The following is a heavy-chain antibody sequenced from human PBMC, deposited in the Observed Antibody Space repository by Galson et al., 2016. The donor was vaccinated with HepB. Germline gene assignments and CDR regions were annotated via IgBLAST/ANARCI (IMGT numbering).Heavy chain of an antibody. Sequence: SLRLSCAASGFTFSNYAMHWVRQAPGKGLEWVAIISYDGSNKYYADSVKGRFTISRDNSKNTLYLQMNILRAGDTAVYYCARDPLRYGDRHFDYWGQGTLVTVSS. CDR3: ARDPLRYGDRHFDY. J-gene: IGHJ4*02. V-gene: IGHV3-30-3*01. CDR2: ISYDGSNK. CDR1: GFTFSNYA. D-gene: IGHD4-17*01.